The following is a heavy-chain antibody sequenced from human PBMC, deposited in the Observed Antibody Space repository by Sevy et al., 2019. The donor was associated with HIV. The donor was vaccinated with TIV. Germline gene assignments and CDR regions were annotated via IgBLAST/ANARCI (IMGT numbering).Heavy chain of an antibody. D-gene: IGHD6-13*01. CDR3: ARGPKAAGYYYYGMDV. CDR2: TYYRSKWYN. V-gene: IGHV6-1*01. J-gene: IGHJ6*02. CDR1: GDSVSSNSAA. Sequence: SQTLSLTCAISGDSVSSNSAAWNWIRQFPSRGLEWLGRTYYRSKWYNDYAVSVKSRITINPDTSKNQFSLQLNSVTPEDTAVYYCARGPKAAGYYYYGMDVWGQGTTVTVSS.